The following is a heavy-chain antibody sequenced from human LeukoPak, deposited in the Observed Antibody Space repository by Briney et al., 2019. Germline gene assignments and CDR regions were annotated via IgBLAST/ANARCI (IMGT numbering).Heavy chain of an antibody. V-gene: IGHV3-74*01. J-gene: IGHJ5*02. CDR1: GFSFSTYW. Sequence: GESLRLSCEASGFSFSTYWLQWVRQAPGKGRVWVSRINVDGSTTSHPHSVKRRFTISRNNAKNTLYLQMNSLRAEDTAVYYCARGFRWFDPWGQGTLVTVSS. CDR3: ARGFRWFDP. CDR2: INVDGSTT.